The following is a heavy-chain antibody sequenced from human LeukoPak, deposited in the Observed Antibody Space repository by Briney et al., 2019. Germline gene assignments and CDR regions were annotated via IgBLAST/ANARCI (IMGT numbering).Heavy chain of an antibody. D-gene: IGHD3-22*01. CDR1: GYTFTGYY. V-gene: IGHV1-2*02. J-gene: IGHJ3*02. Sequence: ASVKVSCKASGYTFTGYYMHWVRQAPGQGLEWMGWINPNSGGTNYAQKFQGRVTMTRYTSISTAYMELSRLRSDDTAVYYCARPFDSSGYQDAFDICGQGTMVTVSS. CDR3: ARPFDSSGYQDAFDI. CDR2: INPNSGGT.